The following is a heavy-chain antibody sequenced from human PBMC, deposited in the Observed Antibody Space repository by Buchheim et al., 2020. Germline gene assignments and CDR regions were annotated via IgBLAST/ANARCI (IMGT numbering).Heavy chain of an antibody. CDR2: IDWDDDK. D-gene: IGHD3-9*01. CDR1: GFSLSTSGLC. J-gene: IGHJ6*02. V-gene: IGHV2-70*15. Sequence: QVTLRESGPALVKPTQTLTLTCTFSGFSLSTSGLCVSWIRQPPGKALEWLARIDWDDDKYYTTSLKARLTISKDTSKNQVALTMTNMDPVDTATYYCARNSLLTTRSGMDVWGQGTT. CDR3: ARNSLLTTRSGMDV.